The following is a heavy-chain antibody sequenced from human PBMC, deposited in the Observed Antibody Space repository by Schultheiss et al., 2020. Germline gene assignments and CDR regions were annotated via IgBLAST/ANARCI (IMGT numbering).Heavy chain of an antibody. V-gene: IGHV4-31*03. CDR2: IYYSGST. D-gene: IGHD3-16*01. J-gene: IGHJ4*02. Sequence: SETLSLTCTVSGYSISSGGYYWSWIRQHPGKGLEWIGYIYYSGSTYYNPSLKSRVTISVDTSKNQFSLKLSSVTAADTAVYYCARGLGPRYYFDYWGQGTLVTVSS. CDR1: GYSISSGGYY. CDR3: ARGLGPRYYFDY.